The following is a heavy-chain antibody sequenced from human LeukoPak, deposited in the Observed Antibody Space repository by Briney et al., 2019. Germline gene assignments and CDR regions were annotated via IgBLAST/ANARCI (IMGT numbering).Heavy chain of an antibody. D-gene: IGHD6-13*01. CDR2: ISSSSSTI. CDR3: ARQKAAGKVREGFFDY. J-gene: IGHJ4*02. CDR1: GFPFSSYA. V-gene: IGHV3-48*01. Sequence: PGGSLRLSCAVSGFPFSSYAMSWVRQAPGKGLEWVSYISSSSSTIYYADSVKGRFTISRDNAKNSLYLQMNSLRAEDTAVFYCARQKAAGKVREGFFDYWGQGTLVTVSS.